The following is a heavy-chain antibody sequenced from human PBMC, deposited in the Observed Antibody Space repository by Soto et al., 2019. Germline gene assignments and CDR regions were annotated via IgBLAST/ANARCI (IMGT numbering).Heavy chain of an antibody. CDR1: GFTFRSYI. V-gene: IGHV3-21*01. Sequence: GGSLRLSCAASGFTFRSYIMNWVRQAPGKGLEWVSTISSNSAYIYYTDALRGRFTISRDNAKNSPHLQMNSLRAEDTAVYYCTRDASRDSSARGWFDPWGPGTLVTVSS. CDR3: TRDASRDSSARGWFDP. D-gene: IGHD6-13*01. CDR2: ISSNSAYI. J-gene: IGHJ5*02.